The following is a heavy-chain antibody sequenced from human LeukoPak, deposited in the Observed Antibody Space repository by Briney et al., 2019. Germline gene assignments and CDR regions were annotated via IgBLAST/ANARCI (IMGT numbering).Heavy chain of an antibody. CDR1: GFTLSSYW. D-gene: IGHD1-14*01. CDR2: INPGGSSI. Sequence: GGSLRLFCAVSGFTLSSYWMLGVRHVPGKGGVWVARINPGGSSITYADSVKGRFTISRDNAKNTLYLQMDSLRAEDTGVYYCARSNQADDYWGQGTLVTVSS. J-gene: IGHJ4*02. CDR3: ARSNQADDY. V-gene: IGHV3-74*01.